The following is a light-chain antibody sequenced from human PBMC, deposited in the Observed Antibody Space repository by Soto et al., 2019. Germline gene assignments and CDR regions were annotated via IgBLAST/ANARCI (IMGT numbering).Light chain of an antibody. CDR2: GAS. V-gene: IGKV3-20*01. J-gene: IGKJ2*01. CDR1: QSVSGTY. Sequence: VLTQSPGTLSLSPGERATLSCRPSQSVSGTYVAWYQQKPGLAPRLLIHGASSRATGVPDRFSGSESETDFTLTISSLVPEDSAVYYFQQYVSSPYTFGQGTKLEIK. CDR3: QQYVSSPYT.